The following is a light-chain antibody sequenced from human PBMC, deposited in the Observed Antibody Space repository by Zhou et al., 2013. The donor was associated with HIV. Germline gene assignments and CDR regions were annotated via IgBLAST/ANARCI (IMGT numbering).Light chain of an antibody. CDR2: DAS. J-gene: IGKJ4*01. Sequence: EIVLTQSPATLSLSPGQRATLSCRASQSISSDLAWYQQKLGQSPRLLIYDASKRATGIPARFSGSGSGTDFTLTISSLEPEDFAVYFCQQRSVWPLTFGGGTKVEIK. CDR1: QSISSD. CDR3: QQRSVWPLT. V-gene: IGKV3-11*01.